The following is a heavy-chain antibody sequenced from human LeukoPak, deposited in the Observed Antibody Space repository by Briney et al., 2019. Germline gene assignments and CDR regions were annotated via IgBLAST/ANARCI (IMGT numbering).Heavy chain of an antibody. CDR2: IYHSGST. D-gene: IGHD4-11*01. Sequence: SETLSLTCTVSGYSISSGYYWGWIRQPPGKGLEWIGSIYHSGSTYYNPSLKSRVTISVDTSKNQLSLKLSSVTAADTAVYYCAAERRDYSNSYYMDVWGKGTTVTVSS. J-gene: IGHJ6*03. CDR1: GYSISSGYY. V-gene: IGHV4-38-2*02. CDR3: AAERRDYSNSYYMDV.